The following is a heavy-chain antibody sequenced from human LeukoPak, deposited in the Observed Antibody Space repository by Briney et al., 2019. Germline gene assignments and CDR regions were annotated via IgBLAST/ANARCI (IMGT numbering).Heavy chain of an antibody. D-gene: IGHD2-8*01. Sequence: GGSLRLSCAVSGFXVRNNYIAWVRQAPGKGLESVSVAYSGGDTYYADSVKGRFNISRDNSTNTLYLQMNSLRAEDTAAYFWGSLKSLKSFTNGVCYLFAPWGQGTLVTVSS. CDR2: AYSGGDT. CDR3: GSLKSLKSFTNGVCYLFAP. V-gene: IGHV3-66*01. CDR1: GFXVRNNY. J-gene: IGHJ5*02.